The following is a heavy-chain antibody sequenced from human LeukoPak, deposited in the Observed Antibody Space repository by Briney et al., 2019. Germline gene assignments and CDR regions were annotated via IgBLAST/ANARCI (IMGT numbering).Heavy chain of an antibody. CDR3: ARSSSWPSD. D-gene: IGHD6-13*01. J-gene: IGHJ4*02. CDR1: GGSFSGYY. V-gene: IGHV4-34*01. Sequence: PSETLSLTCAVYGGSFSGYYWSWIRQPPGKELEWIGEINHSGSTNYNPSLKSRVTISVDTSKNQFSLKLSSVTAADTAVYYCARSSSWPSDWGQGTLVTVSS. CDR2: INHSGST.